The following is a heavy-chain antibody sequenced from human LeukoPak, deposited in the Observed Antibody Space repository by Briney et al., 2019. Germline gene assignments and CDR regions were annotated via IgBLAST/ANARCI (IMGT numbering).Heavy chain of an antibody. D-gene: IGHD7-27*01. CDR1: GYSISSGYY. J-gene: IGHJ4*02. Sequence: SETLSLTCAVSGYSISSGYYWGWIRQPPGKGLEWIGCIYHSGSTYYNPSLKSRVTISLDTSKNQFSLKLSSVTAADTAVYYCARARRAGDDVDYWGQGTLVTVSS. CDR3: ARARRAGDDVDY. V-gene: IGHV4-38-2*01. CDR2: IYHSGST.